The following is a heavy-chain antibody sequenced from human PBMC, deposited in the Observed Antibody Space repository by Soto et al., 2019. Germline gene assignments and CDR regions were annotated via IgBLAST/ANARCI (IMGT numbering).Heavy chain of an antibody. CDR3: ASLPGRAAAGTYQPMDGN. J-gene: IGHJ4*02. CDR2: INPNSGGT. Sequence: VPVKRAWKGAGYTLTGYYMRWVRQTPGQGLEWMGWINPNSGGTNYAQKFQGRVTMTRDTSISTAYMELSRLRPDDTAVYYCASLPGRAAAGTYQPMDGNWGQATLVTVPS. CDR1: GYTLTGYY. D-gene: IGHD6-13*01. V-gene: IGHV1-2*02.